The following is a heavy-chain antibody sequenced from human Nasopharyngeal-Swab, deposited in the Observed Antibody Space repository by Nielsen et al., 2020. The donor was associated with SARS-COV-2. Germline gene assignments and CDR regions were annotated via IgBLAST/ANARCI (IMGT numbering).Heavy chain of an antibody. Sequence: GGSLRLSCAASGFTFSSYGMHWVRQAPGKGLEWVANIKQDGSEKYYVDSVKGRFTISRDNAKNSLYLQMNSLRADDTAVYYCARESEGPSDYYYYGMDVWGQGTTVTVSS. V-gene: IGHV3-7*03. CDR1: GFTFSSYG. J-gene: IGHJ6*02. CDR2: IKQDGSEK. CDR3: ARESEGPSDYYYYGMDV.